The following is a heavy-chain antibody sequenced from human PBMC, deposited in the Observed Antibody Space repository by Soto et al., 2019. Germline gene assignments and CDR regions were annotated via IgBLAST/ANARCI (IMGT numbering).Heavy chain of an antibody. J-gene: IGHJ4*02. D-gene: IGHD4-17*01. CDR2: IYYSGST. CDR3: ARVGVTTDLDY. CDR1: GGSISSYY. Sequence: QVQLQESGPGLVKPSETLSLTCTVSGGSISSYYWSWIRQPPGKGLEWVGYIYYSGSTNYNPSLKRRVTISVDTSKNQFALKLSSVTAADTAVYYCARVGVTTDLDYWGQGTLVTVSS. V-gene: IGHV4-59*01.